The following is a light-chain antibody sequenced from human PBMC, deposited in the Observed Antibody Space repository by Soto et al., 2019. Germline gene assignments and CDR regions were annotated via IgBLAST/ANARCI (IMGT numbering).Light chain of an antibody. CDR1: QSVTSN. CDR3: QQYNNWPPWT. J-gene: IGKJ1*01. Sequence: EIVLTHSPSTLSLSAVERATLSCSASQSVTSNFAWYQQKPGQAPRLLIYDASTRATGIPARFSGSGSGTEFTLTISSLQSEDFAVYYCQQYNNWPPWTFGRGTKVDIK. CDR2: DAS. V-gene: IGKV3-15*01.